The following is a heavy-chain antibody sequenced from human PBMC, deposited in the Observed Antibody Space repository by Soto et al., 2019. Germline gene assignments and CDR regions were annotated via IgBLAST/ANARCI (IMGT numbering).Heavy chain of an antibody. CDR3: ARGGSRWDY. CDR1: GGSISSFY. CDR2: FYSGGRN. Sequence: QVQLQESGPGLVKPSETLSLTCTVSGGSISSFYWSWIRQPAGRGLEWIGRFYSGGRNNYNPSLKCRATMSEDTSKNQFSLRLRCVTAADTAMYYCARGGSRWDYWGQGTLVTVSS. V-gene: IGHV4-4*07. D-gene: IGHD6-13*01. J-gene: IGHJ4*02.